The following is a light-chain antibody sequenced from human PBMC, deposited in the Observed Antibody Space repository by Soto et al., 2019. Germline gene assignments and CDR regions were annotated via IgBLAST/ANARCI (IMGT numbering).Light chain of an antibody. J-gene: IGKJ2*01. V-gene: IGKV1-39*01. CDR3: QQSYITPYT. Sequence: DIQMTQSPSSLSASVGDTVTITCRASQSISVHLNWYQQKPGKVPKLLIYAASNLQSGVTSSFSGSGSETDFALTISSLQPEDCATYYCQQSYITPYTFGQGTKLQIK. CDR2: AAS. CDR1: QSISVH.